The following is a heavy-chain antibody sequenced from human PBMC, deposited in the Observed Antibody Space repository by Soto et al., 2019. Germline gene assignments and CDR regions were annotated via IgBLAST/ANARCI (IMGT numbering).Heavy chain of an antibody. J-gene: IGHJ4*02. D-gene: IGHD2-2*01. Sequence: GGSLRLSCVGSGFTFSSYGMHWVRQAPGKGLECVAVISDTGSSHYYAASVEGRFTISRENSKNTLSLHMDRLRVEDAAVYYCAKDRGGDCPDNSCYFGADYWGQGTPVTVSS. CDR1: GFTFSSYG. CDR3: AKDRGGDCPDNSCYFGADY. V-gene: IGHV3-30*18. CDR2: ISDTGSSH.